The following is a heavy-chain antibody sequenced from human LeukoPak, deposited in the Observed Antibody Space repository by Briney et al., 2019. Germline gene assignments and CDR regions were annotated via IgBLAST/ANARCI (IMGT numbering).Heavy chain of an antibody. CDR1: GGSFSGYY. Sequence: SETLSLTCAVYGGSFSGYYWSWIRQPPGKGLEWIGEINHSGSTNYNPSLKSRVTISVDTTTNQFSLKLSSVTAADTAVYYCASDIVATIDDAFDIWGQGRMVSVSS. CDR2: INHSGST. D-gene: IGHD5-12*01. V-gene: IGHV4-34*01. J-gene: IGHJ3*02. CDR3: ASDIVATIDDAFDI.